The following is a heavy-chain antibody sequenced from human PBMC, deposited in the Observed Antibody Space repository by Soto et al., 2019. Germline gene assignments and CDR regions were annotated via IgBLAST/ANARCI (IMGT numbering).Heavy chain of an antibody. CDR2: INPNSGGT. CDR1: GYTFTGYY. J-gene: IGHJ5*02. CDR3: ASPHYDILTGYQDWFDP. Sequence: QVQLAQSGAEVKKPGASVKVSCKASGYTFTGYYMHWVRQAPGQGLEWMGWINPNSGGTNYAQKFQGRVTMTRDTSISTAYMQLSRLRSDDTAVYYCASPHYDILTGYQDWFDPWGQGTLVAVSS. V-gene: IGHV1-2*02. D-gene: IGHD3-9*01.